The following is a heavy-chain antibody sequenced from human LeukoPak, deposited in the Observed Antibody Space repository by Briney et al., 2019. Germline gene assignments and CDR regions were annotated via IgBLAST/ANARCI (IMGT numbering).Heavy chain of an antibody. CDR2: IYSGGNT. Sequence: GGSLRLSCAASGFTVSSNYMNWVRQAPGKGLEWVSVIYSGGNTYYADSVKGRFTISRDNSKNTVYLQMNSLRAEDTAVYYCARDKPFGDYYYGMDVWGQGTTVTVSS. CDR3: ARDKPFGDYYYGMDV. CDR1: GFTVSSNY. J-gene: IGHJ6*02. V-gene: IGHV3-66*01. D-gene: IGHD3-16*01.